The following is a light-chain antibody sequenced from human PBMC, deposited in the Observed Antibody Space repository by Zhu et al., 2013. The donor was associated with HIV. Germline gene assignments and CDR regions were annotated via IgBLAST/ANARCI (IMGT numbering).Light chain of an antibody. V-gene: IGLV1-44*01. CDR1: TSNIGSNT. CDR3: ATWDDRLSGRV. Sequence: QSVLTQTPSASGTPGQRVTISCSGSTSNIGSNTVNWYQQLPGTAPKLLIYRNSQRPSGVPDRFSGSKAGTSASLAISGLRSEDEGDYYCATWDDRLSGRVFGGGTKVTVL. CDR2: RNS. J-gene: IGLJ3*02.